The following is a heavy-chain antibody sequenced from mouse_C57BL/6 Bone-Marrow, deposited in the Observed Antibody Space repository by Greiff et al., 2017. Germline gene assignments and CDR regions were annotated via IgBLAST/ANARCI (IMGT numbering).Heavy chain of an antibody. CDR3: ARPYYSNYWYFDF. Sequence: VQFQQPGAELVKPGASVKMSCKASGYTFTSYWITWVKQRPGQGLEWIGDIYPGSGSTNYNEKFKSKANLTVDTSSSTAYMQLSSLTSEDSAVYYCARPYYSNYWYFDFWGTGTTVTDSS. D-gene: IGHD2-5*01. J-gene: IGHJ1*03. CDR2: IYPGSGST. V-gene: IGHV1-55*01. CDR1: GYTFTSYW.